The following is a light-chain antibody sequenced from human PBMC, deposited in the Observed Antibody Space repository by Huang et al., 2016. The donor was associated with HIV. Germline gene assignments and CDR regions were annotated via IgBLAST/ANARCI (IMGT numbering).Light chain of an antibody. CDR2: EAS. CDR1: QSVSTH. J-gene: IGKJ1*01. V-gene: IGKV3-11*01. CDR3: QQRSNWWT. Sequence: EIVLTQSPDTLSLSPGERATLSCRASQSVSTHLAWYQQRPGQGPRLLIYEASNRATGIPARFSGGGSGTDFALTISSLEPEDFAVYYCQQRSNWWTFGPGTKVEIK.